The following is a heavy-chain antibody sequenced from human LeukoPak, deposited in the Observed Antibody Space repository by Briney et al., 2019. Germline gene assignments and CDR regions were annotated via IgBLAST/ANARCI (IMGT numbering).Heavy chain of an antibody. D-gene: IGHD2-21*02. CDR2: ISGSGIST. V-gene: IGHV3-23*01. Sequence: PGGSLRLSCAAPGFTFSNYGMNWVRQAPGKGLEWVSAISGSGISTYYADSAKGLFTISRDNSKNALYLQMNSLRAEDTALYYCAKGSMTYGFDYWGQGTLVTVSS. CDR3: AKGSMTYGFDY. CDR1: GFTFSNYG. J-gene: IGHJ4*02.